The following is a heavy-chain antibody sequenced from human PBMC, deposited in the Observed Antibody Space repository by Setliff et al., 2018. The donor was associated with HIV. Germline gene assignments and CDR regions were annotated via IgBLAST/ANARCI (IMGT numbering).Heavy chain of an antibody. CDR3: ARDRGRRGQLWLHFDY. CDR2: VYHSGTT. CDR1: GYSISTAYY. V-gene: IGHV4-38-2*02. D-gene: IGHD5-18*01. J-gene: IGHJ4*02. Sequence: SETLSLTCAVSGYSISTAYYWGWIRQPPGKGLEWIGSVYHSGTTYYNPSLKSRVTISVDMSNNQFSRKVTSVTAADTAVYYCARDRGRRGQLWLHFDYWGQGTLVTVSS.